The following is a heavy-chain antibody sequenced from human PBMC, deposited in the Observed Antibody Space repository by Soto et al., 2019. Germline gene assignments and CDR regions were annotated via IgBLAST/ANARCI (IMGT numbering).Heavy chain of an antibody. D-gene: IGHD6-6*01. CDR2: IDWDDDK. CDR1: GFSLSTSGMC. J-gene: IGHJ6*02. V-gene: IGHV2-70*01. CDR3: ARIRSSSGKVYYYYYCGMDV. Sequence: SGPTLVNPTQTLTLTCTFSGFSLSTSGMCVSWIRQPPGKALEWLALIDWDDDKYYSTSLKTRLTISKDTSKNQVVLTMTNMDPVDTATYYCARIRSSSGKVYYYYYCGMDVWGQGATVTVSS.